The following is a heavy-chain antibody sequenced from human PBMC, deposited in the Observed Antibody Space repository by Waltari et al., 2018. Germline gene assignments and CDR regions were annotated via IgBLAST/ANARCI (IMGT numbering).Heavy chain of an antibody. J-gene: IGHJ6*03. V-gene: IGHV3-73*02. CDR3: TRLWSDYYYYYMDV. CDR2: IRRKANSYAT. D-gene: IGHD3-3*01. Sequence: EVQLVESGGGLVQPGGSLKLSCAASGFTFSGSAMPWVRQASGKGLGGVGRIRRKANSYATAYAASVKGRFTISRDDSKNTAYLQMNSLKTEDTAVYYCTRLWSDYYYYYMDVWGKGTTVTISS. CDR1: GFTFSGSA.